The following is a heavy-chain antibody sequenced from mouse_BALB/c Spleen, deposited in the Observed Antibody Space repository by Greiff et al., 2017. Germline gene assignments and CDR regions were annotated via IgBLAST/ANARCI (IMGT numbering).Heavy chain of an antibody. Sequence: VQLKQSGPGLVKPSQSLTISCTVTGYTITSYYVWYWIRQFPGNILEWMGYISYSGSTSYNPSLKSRISITRDTSKNQFFLQLHSVTTEDTATYYCARFRYGNFDYWGQGTTLTVSS. D-gene: IGHD2-1*01. CDR2: ISYSGST. CDR3: ARFRYGNFDY. CDR1: GYTITSYYV. V-gene: IGHV3-2*02. J-gene: IGHJ2*01.